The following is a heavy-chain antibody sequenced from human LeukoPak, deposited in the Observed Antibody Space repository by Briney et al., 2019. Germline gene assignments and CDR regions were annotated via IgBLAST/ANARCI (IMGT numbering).Heavy chain of an antibody. Sequence: SETLSLTCTVSGGSISSGDYYWSWIRQPPGKGLVWIAYMYYSGSTYYNPSLKSLVTMSADTSKNQLSLKLSSVTAADTAVYYCARPYYYDSRIDPWGQGILVTVSS. CDR3: ARPYYYDSRIDP. J-gene: IGHJ5*02. V-gene: IGHV4-30-4*01. CDR2: MYYSGST. CDR1: GGSISSGDYY. D-gene: IGHD3-22*01.